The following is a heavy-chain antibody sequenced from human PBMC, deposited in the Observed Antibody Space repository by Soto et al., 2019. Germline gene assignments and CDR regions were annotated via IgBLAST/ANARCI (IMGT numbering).Heavy chain of an antibody. V-gene: IGHV4-4*02. CDR2: IYHSGST. J-gene: IGHJ4*02. D-gene: IGHD6-19*01. Sequence: SETLSLTCALSSGSISSSNWWSWVRQPPGKGLEWIGEIYHSGSTNYNPSLKSRVTISVDKSKNQFSLKLSSVTAADTAVYYCAGGGGSGWHDYWVQGTLVTASA. CDR1: SGSISSSNW. CDR3: AGGGGSGWHDY.